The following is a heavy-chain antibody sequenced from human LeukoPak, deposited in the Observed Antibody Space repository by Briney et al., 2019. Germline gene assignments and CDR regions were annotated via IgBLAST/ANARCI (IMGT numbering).Heavy chain of an antibody. V-gene: IGHV1-2*02. Sequence: ASVKVSCKASGYTLVGYHMHWVRQAPGQGLEWMGWINPNSGVTNYAQKFQGRVTMTRDTSISTAYMELSSLRSDDTAVYYCARGYCSGGSCSGAWFDPWGQGALVTVSS. CDR3: ARGYCSGGSCSGAWFDP. CDR2: INPNSGVT. CDR1: GYTLVGYH. D-gene: IGHD2-15*01. J-gene: IGHJ5*02.